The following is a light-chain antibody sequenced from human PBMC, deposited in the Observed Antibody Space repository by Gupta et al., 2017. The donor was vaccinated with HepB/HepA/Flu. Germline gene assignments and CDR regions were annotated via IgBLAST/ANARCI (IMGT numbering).Light chain of an antibody. J-gene: IGLJ2*01. CDR1: ALQKKY. V-gene: IGLV3-25*03. Sequence: SYELTQPPSVSVSPGQMARITCSGDALQKKYAYWYKQKPGQAPVLVIYKDSESPSGFPVLFSCSSSGTTVTLTISGVQAEDEADYYCQSADSSGTPPVVFGGGTKLTVL. CDR2: KDS. CDR3: QSADSSGTPPVV.